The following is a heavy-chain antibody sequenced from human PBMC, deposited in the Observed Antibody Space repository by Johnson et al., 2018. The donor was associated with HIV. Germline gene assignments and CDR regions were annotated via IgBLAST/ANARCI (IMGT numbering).Heavy chain of an antibody. Sequence: VQLVESGGSLLQPGGSLRLSCAASGFTFSTNAMSWVRQAPGKGLEWVSGISDSGGRTDYAASVKGRFSISRDNSKNTLYLQMNSLRAEDTAVYYCARGFLTGTPSDAFDIWGQGTMVTVSS. CDR2: ISDSGGRT. V-gene: IGHV3-23*04. CDR3: ARGFLTGTPSDAFDI. CDR1: GFTFSTNA. D-gene: IGHD1-1*01. J-gene: IGHJ3*02.